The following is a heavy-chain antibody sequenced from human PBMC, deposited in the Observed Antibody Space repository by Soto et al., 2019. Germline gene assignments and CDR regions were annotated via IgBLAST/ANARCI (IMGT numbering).Heavy chain of an antibody. CDR3: VRVRREGFNLWFDP. CDR1: GFTFSSYA. V-gene: IGHV3-64D*08. D-gene: IGHD1-1*01. J-gene: IGHJ5*02. Sequence: TGGSLRLSCSASGFTFSSYAIHWVRQAPWKGLEYVSGISSDGGSTYYADFVKGRFTISRDNSRNTLYLQMSSLRVEDTAVYYCVRVRREGFNLWFDPWGQGTLVTVSS. CDR2: ISSDGGST.